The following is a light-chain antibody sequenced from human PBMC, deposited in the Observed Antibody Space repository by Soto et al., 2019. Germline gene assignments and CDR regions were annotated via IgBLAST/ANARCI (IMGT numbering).Light chain of an antibody. CDR1: QSVSSSY. V-gene: IGKV3D-20*02. CDR3: QQRSDWPWT. CDR2: EAS. Sequence: DIVMTQSPEYLAVSPGERAALSCRASQSVSSSYLAWYQQKPGQAPRLLMYEASTRATGIPARFSGGGSGTDFTLTISSLEPEDFAVYYCQQRSDWPWTFGQGTKV. J-gene: IGKJ1*01.